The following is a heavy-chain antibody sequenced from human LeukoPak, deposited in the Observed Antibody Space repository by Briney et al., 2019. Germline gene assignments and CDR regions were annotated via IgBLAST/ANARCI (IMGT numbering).Heavy chain of an antibody. Sequence: PSETLSLTCTVSGGSISSYYWSWIRQPPGKGLEWIGYIYYSGSTNYNPSLKSRVTISVDTSKNQFSLKLSSVTAADTAVYYCARVSGFGDAFDIWGQGTMVTVSS. D-gene: IGHD3-22*01. V-gene: IGHV4-59*01. CDR2: IYYSGST. J-gene: IGHJ3*02. CDR3: ARVSGFGDAFDI. CDR1: GGSISSYY.